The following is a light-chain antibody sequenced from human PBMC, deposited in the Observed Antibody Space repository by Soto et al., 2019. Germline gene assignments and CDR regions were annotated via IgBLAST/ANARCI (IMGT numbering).Light chain of an antibody. V-gene: IGLV4-69*01. J-gene: IGLJ2*01. CDR3: QTWGSGIVV. CDR2: LNSDGSH. Sequence: QLVLTQSPSASASLGASVKLTCTLSSGHSNYAIAWHQQQSEKGPRYLMKLNSDGSHSKGDGIPDGYSGSSSGAERYLTISGLQSEDEADYYCQTWGSGIVVFGGGTKLTVL. CDR1: SGHSNYA.